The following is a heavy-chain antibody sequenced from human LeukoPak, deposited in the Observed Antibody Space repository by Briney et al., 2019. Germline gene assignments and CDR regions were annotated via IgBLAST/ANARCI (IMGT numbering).Heavy chain of an antibody. CDR1: GFTFSTYS. CDR2: ISSSGTTI. Sequence: GGSLGLSCAASGFTFSTYSMNWVRQAPGKGLEWVSYISSSGTTIYYADSVKGRFTISRDNAKNTLYLQMNSLRAEDTAVYYCTRDPGVRLSSGWFDYWGQGTLVTVSS. V-gene: IGHV3-48*01. CDR3: TRDPGVRLSSGWFDY. D-gene: IGHD6-19*01. J-gene: IGHJ5*01.